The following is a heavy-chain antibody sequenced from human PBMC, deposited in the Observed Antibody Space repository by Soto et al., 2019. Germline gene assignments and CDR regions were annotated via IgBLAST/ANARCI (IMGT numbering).Heavy chain of an antibody. CDR3: AREAVVGVIAGWFDP. D-gene: IGHD3-3*01. J-gene: IGHJ5*02. CDR1: GFTFSTYS. V-gene: IGHV3-21*01. CDR2: ISNYNNYI. Sequence: EVQLVDSGGGLVKAGGSLRLSCAASGFTFSTYSMNWVRQAPGKGLEWVSSISNYNNYIYYADSVKGRFTISRDNAKNSLYLQMNSLGAEDTAVYYCAREAVVGVIAGWFDPWGQGTLVTVSS.